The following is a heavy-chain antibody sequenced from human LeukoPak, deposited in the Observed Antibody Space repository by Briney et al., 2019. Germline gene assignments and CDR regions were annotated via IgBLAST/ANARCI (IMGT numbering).Heavy chain of an antibody. V-gene: IGHV3-30*04. J-gene: IGHJ4*02. D-gene: IGHD6-13*01. Sequence: PGGSLRLSCAASGFTFSSYAMSWVRQAPGKGLEWVAVISYDGSNKYYADSVKGRFTISRDNSKNTLYLQMNSLRAEDTAVYYCARDRTAAAGIRGFFDYWGQGTLVTVSS. CDR2: ISYDGSNK. CDR3: ARDRTAAAGIRGFFDY. CDR1: GFTFSSYA.